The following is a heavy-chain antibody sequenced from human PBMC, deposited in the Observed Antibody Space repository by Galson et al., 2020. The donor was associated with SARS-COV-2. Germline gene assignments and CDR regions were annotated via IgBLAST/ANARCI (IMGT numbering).Heavy chain of an antibody. V-gene: IGHV4-38-2*02. CDR3: ARATYFDFWSHPPTHLYY. Sequence: SETLSLTCTVSGYPISSNYYWGWIRQPPGKGLKWIGTLYHSGTTYYNPSLKSQVSTSVDASKNQFSLKLTSVSAADTAVYYCARATYFDFWSHPPTHLYYWCQGIFVTFSS. J-gene: IGHJ4*02. CDR2: LYHSGTT. CDR1: GYPISSNYY. D-gene: IGHD3-3*01.